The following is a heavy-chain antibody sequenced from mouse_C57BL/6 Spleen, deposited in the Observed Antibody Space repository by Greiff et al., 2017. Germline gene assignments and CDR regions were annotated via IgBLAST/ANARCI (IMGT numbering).Heavy chain of an antibody. V-gene: IGHV1-59*01. CDR2: IDPSVSYT. Sequence: QVQLQQPGAELVRPGTSVKLSCKASGYTFTSYWMPWVKQRPGQGLEWIGEIDPSVSYTNYNQKFKGKATLTVDTSSSTAYMQLSSLTSEDSAVYYCARRTVVSLYFDDWGQGNTLSVSS. CDR3: ARRTVVSLYFDD. J-gene: IGHJ2*01. D-gene: IGHD1-1*01. CDR1: GYTFTSYW.